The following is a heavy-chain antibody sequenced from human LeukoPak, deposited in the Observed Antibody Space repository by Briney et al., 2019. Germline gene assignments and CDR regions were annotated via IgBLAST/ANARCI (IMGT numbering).Heavy chain of an antibody. CDR3: ARDQGWFGDDAFDI. J-gene: IGHJ3*02. D-gene: IGHD3-10*01. Sequence: GGSLRLSCAASGFTFSSYGMHWVRQAPGKGLEWVAVISYDGSNKYYADSVKGRFTISRDNSKNTLYLQMNSLRAEDTAVYYCARDQGWFGDDAFDIWGQGTMVTVSS. CDR2: ISYDGSNK. CDR1: GFTFSSYG. V-gene: IGHV3-30*03.